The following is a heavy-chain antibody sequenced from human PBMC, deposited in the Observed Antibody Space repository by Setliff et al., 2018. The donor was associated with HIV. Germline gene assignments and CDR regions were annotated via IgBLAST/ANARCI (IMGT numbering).Heavy chain of an antibody. V-gene: IGHV4-34*01. D-gene: IGHD2-15*01. J-gene: IGHJ4*02. CDR3: ARGQDILEPSGPFDY. Sequence: SETLSLTCAVYGGSFSDYSWNWIRQPPGKGLEWIGEIDHSGSTNYNPSVKSRLTISVDTSKNQFSLKLTSLTAADTAVYYCARGQDILEPSGPFDYWGQGTLVTVSS. CDR1: GGSFSDYS. CDR2: IDHSGST.